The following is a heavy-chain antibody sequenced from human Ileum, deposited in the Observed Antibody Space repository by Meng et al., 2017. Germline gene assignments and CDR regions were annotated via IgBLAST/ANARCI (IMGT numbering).Heavy chain of an antibody. CDR1: GDSISSRDW. V-gene: IGHV4-4*02. CDR2: MNLGGSP. J-gene: IGHJ4*02. Sequence: QVQLQESGPGRVKPSGTLSLTCAVSGDSISSRDWWSWVRRPPGKGLEWIAEMNLGGSPNYNPSLKSRVTMSVDKSNDHLSLQLTSVTAADTAVYYCAHIFDSWGQGTLVTVSS. CDR3: AHIFDS.